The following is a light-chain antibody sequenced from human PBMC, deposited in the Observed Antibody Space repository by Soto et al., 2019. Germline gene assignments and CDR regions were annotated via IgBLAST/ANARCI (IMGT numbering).Light chain of an antibody. J-gene: IGLJ1*01. CDR3: SSYTSMFV. CDR2: DVS. Sequence: QSALTQPASVSGSPGQSITISCTGTSSDVGGYNYVSWYQQHPGKAPKLMIYDVSNRPSGVSNRFSGSKSGNTASLTISGLLAEDEADYYCSSYTSMFVFGTGTKVTVL. CDR1: SSDVGGYNY. V-gene: IGLV2-14*01.